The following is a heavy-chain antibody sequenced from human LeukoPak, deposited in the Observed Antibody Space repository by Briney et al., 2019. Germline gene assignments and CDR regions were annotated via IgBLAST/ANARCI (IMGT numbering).Heavy chain of an antibody. CDR1: GYTFSSYG. D-gene: IGHD3-3*01. J-gene: IGHJ4*02. CDR2: INAGNGNT. V-gene: IGHV1-3*01. CDR3: ALAYYDFWSGS. Sequence: ASVKVSCKASGYTFSSYGIHWVRQAPGQRLEWMGWINAGNGNTKYSQKFQGRVTITRDTSASTAYMELSSLRSEDTAVYYCALAYYDFWSGSWGQGTLVAVSS.